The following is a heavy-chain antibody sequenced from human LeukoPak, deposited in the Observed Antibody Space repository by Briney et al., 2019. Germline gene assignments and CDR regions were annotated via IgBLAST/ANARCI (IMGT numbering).Heavy chain of an antibody. CDR3: ARDMGGSSSGWPTHDYYSGLDV. Sequence: ASVKVSCKASGDTFTSYYMHWVRQAPGQGLEWMGIINPSGGSTSYAQKFQGRVNMTSDMSTSTVYMELSSLRSEDTAVYYCARDMGGSSSGWPTHDYYSGLDVWGQGTTVTVSS. D-gene: IGHD6-19*01. CDR2: INPSGGST. J-gene: IGHJ6*02. V-gene: IGHV1-46*01. CDR1: GDTFTSYY.